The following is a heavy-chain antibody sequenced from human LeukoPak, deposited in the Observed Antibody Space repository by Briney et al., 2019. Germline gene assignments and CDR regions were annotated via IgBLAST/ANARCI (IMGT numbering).Heavy chain of an antibody. D-gene: IGHD1-26*01. CDR1: GGSISSSSYY. CDR2: IYYSGST. V-gene: IGHV4-39*01. Sequence: SETLSLTCTVFGGSISSSSYYWGWIRQPPGKGLEWIGSIYYSGSTYYNPSLKSRVTISVDTSKNQFSLKLSSVTAADTAVYYCARHSKKEIVGATTRAFDIWGQGTMVTVSS. J-gene: IGHJ3*02. CDR3: ARHSKKEIVGATTRAFDI.